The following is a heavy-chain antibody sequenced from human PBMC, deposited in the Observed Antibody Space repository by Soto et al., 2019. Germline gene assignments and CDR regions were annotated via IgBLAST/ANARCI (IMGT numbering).Heavy chain of an antibody. CDR1: GFTFDDYA. D-gene: IGHD2-2*01. J-gene: IGHJ4*02. V-gene: IGHV3-9*01. CDR2: ISWNSGSI. Sequence: GGSLRLSCAASGFTFDDYAMHWVRQAPGKGLEWVSGISWNSGSIGYADSVKGRFTISRDNAKNSLYLQMNSLRAEDTALYYCAKDISEGRPEFDYFDYWGQGTLVTVSS. CDR3: AKDISEGRPEFDYFDY.